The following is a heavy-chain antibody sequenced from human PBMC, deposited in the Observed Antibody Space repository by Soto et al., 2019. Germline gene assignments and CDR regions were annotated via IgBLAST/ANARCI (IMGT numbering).Heavy chain of an antibody. V-gene: IGHV3-74*01. Sequence: EVQLVESGGGLVQPGGSLRLSSAASGFTFSSYWMHWVRQAPGKGLVWVSRMNSDGSSTSYADSVKGRFTISRDNAKNTLYLQMNSLRAEDTAVYYCARGVLYYYDSSGYYYDYVDYWGQGTLVTVSS. D-gene: IGHD3-22*01. CDR3: ARGVLYYYDSSGYYYDYVDY. CDR2: MNSDGSST. CDR1: GFTFSSYW. J-gene: IGHJ4*02.